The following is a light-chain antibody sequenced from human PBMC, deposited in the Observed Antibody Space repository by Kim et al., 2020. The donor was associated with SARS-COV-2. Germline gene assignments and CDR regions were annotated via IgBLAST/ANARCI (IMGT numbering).Light chain of an antibody. CDR3: SSYTTIYSYV. CDR1: SSDMCGFDY. V-gene: IGLV2-14*03. Sequence: GQSITISCTGTSSDMCGFDYVSWYQPRPGKAPKLLIYGVTHRPSGFPDRFSGSKSGNTASLTISGLQAEDEADYYCSSYTTIYSYVFGTGTKVTVL. CDR2: GVT. J-gene: IGLJ1*01.